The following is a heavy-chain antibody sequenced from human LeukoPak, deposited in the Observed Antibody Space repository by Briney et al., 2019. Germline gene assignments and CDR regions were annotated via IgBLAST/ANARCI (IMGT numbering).Heavy chain of an antibody. CDR3: AKGVWVEELFPPFDY. J-gene: IGHJ4*02. D-gene: IGHD3-10*01. Sequence: GGSLRLSCAASGFTFDDYAMHWVRQAPGKGLEWVSGISWNSGSIGYADSVKGRFTISRDNAKNSLYLQMNSLRAEDTALYYCAKGVWVEELFPPFDYWGQGTLVTVSS. CDR2: ISWNSGSI. CDR1: GFTFDDYA. V-gene: IGHV3-9*01.